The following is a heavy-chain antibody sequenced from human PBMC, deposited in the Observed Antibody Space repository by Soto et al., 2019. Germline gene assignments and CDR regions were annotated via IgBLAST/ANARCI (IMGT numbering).Heavy chain of an antibody. D-gene: IGHD2-21*02. V-gene: IGHV4-59*01. Sequence: SETLSLTCTVSGVSINNYYWTWIRQPPGKRLERIGAIYYTGSTTYNPSLRSRVTFSVDTSKNQFSLSLTSVTAADTAVSFCPTVVSGGHLDYWGQGTRVTVAA. CDR1: GVSINNYY. CDR3: PTVVSGGHLDY. J-gene: IGHJ4*02. CDR2: IYYTGST.